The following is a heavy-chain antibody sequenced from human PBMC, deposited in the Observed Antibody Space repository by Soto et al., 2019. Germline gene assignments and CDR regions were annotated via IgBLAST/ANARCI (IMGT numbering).Heavy chain of an antibody. J-gene: IGHJ4*02. D-gene: IGHD1-7*01. CDR2: SSATGAGT. CDR1: GFTFSSYG. CDR3: AKARRAGGNYGFYSDF. Sequence: EVQLLESGGGLVQPGGSLRLSCAASGFTFSSYGMPWVRQAPGKGLEWVSFSSATGAGTYYADSVKGRFTISRDNSKNTLYLQMTSLRADDTAFYYCAKARRAGGNYGFYSDFWGQGALVIVSS. V-gene: IGHV3-23*01.